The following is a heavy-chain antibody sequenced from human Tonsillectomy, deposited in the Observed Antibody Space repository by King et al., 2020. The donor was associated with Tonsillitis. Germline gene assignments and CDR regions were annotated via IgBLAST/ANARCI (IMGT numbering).Heavy chain of an antibody. CDR1: GFTFSSYG. J-gene: IGHJ4*02. CDR3: AKDSHDYGDY. V-gene: IGHV3-30*18. CDR2: ISYDGSNK. Sequence: VQLVESGGGVVQPGRSLRLSCAASGFTFSSYGMHWVRQAPGKGLEWVAVISYDGSNKYYADSVKGRFTISREHSKNKLYLQMNSLRAKDTAVYYCAKDSHDYGDYWGQGTLVTVSS.